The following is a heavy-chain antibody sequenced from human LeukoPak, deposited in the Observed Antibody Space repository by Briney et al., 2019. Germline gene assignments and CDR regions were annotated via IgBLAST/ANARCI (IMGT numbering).Heavy chain of an antibody. CDR2: IWYDGSNK. J-gene: IGHJ4*02. CDR1: GFTFSSYG. Sequence: VGSLRLSCAASGFTFSSYGMHWVRQAPGKGLEGVAVIWYDGSNKYYADSVKGPFTISRDTSKKTLYVQMNSLRAEDTGVYYCAKDRGVYCSGGSCDQVGLDYWGQGTLVTVSS. V-gene: IGHV3-33*06. D-gene: IGHD2-15*01. CDR3: AKDRGVYCSGGSCDQVGLDY.